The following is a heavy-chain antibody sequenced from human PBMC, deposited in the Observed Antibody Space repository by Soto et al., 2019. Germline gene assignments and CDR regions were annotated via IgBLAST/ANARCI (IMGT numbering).Heavy chain of an antibody. CDR2: TYYRSKWYN. CDR3: ARDVRVVVPAAIPSDYYYYGMDV. Sequence: QVQLQQSGPGLVKPSQTLSLTCAISGDSVSSNSAAWNWIRQSPSRGLEWLGRTYYRSKWYNDYAVSVKSRIPINPDTSKNQFSLQLNSVTPEDTAVYYCARDVRVVVPAAIPSDYYYYGMDVWGQGTTVTVSS. J-gene: IGHJ6*02. D-gene: IGHD2-2*02. V-gene: IGHV6-1*01. CDR1: GDSVSSNSAA.